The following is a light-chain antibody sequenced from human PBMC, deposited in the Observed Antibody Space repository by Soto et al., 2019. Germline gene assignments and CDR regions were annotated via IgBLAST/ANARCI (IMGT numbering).Light chain of an antibody. Sequence: EIVMTQSPATLSVSAGERATLSCRASQSVSSNLAWYQQKPGQAPRLLIYGASTRATGVPARFSGSGSGTDFTLTISSLQSEDFAVYYCQQYNNRPPTRTFGQGTKVEIK. CDR1: QSVSSN. CDR3: QQYNNRPPTRT. CDR2: GAS. J-gene: IGKJ1*01. V-gene: IGKV3-15*01.